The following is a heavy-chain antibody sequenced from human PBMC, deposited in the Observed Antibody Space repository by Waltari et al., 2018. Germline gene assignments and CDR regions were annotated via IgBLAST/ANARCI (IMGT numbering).Heavy chain of an antibody. CDR2: IIPILGIA. CDR1: GGTFSSYA. V-gene: IGHV1-69*04. Sequence: QVQLVQSGAEVKKPGSSVKVSCKASGGTFSSYAISWVRQAPGQGLEWMGRIIPILGIANYEQKFQGRVTITADKSTSTAYMELSSLRSEDTAVYYCARPGYSSSWYGSSMDVWGQGTTVTVSS. CDR3: ARPGYSSSWYGSSMDV. D-gene: IGHD6-13*01. J-gene: IGHJ6*02.